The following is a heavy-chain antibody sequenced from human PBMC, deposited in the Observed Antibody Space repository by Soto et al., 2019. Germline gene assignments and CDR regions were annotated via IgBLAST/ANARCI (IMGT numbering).Heavy chain of an antibody. D-gene: IGHD6-19*01. CDR2: TDYSGNT. J-gene: IGHJ4*02. CDR3: ARAVGDPLYFLDS. V-gene: IGHV4-59*08. Sequence: QVQLQESGPGLVRPSETLSLTCTVSSDSISSYYWIWIRQSPGKGLEWIGYTDYSGNTNYNPSLKRRVTISGDTSKNQFSLRLSSVTAADTAVHYCARAVGDPLYFLDSWGQGTLVTVSS. CDR1: SDSISSYY.